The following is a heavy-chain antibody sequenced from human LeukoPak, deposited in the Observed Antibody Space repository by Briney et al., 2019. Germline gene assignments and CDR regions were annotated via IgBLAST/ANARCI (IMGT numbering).Heavy chain of an antibody. V-gene: IGHV4-34*01. CDR1: GGSFSGYY. Sequence: SETLSLTCAVYGGSFSGYYWSWIRQPPGKGLEWIGEINHSGSTNYNPSLKSRVTISVDTSKNQFSLKLSSVTAADTAVHYCARHSDYYDSSGYYYWGQGTLVTVSS. D-gene: IGHD3-22*01. J-gene: IGHJ4*02. CDR2: INHSGST. CDR3: ARHSDYYDSSGYYY.